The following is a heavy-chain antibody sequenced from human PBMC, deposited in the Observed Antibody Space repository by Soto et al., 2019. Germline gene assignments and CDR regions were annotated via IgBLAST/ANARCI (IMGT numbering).Heavy chain of an antibody. CDR1: GFTFSSYG. V-gene: IGHV3-33*01. D-gene: IGHD6-6*01. J-gene: IGHJ4*02. CDR3: SRDSSRRYYIDF. CDR2: IWYDGSNK. Sequence: GGSLRLSCAASGFTFSSYGMHWVRQAPGKGLEWVAVIWYDGSNKYYADSVKGRFTISRDNSKNTLYLQMNSLRAEDTAVYYCSRDSSRRYYIDFWGQGTLVTVSS.